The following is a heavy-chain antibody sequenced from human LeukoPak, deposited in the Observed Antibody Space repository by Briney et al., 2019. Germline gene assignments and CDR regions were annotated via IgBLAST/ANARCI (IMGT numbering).Heavy chain of an antibody. V-gene: IGHV3-23*01. J-gene: IGHJ4*02. CDR1: GFTFSSYA. Sequence: GGSLRLSCAASGFTFSSYAMDWVRQAPGKGLEWVSGISGSGTNTYYADSVKGRFTISRDNSKNTLYMQMNSLRAEDTAVYYCAKGDKPVIAMVKFDYWGQGTLVTVSS. CDR2: ISGSGTNT. CDR3: AKGDKPVIAMVKFDY. D-gene: IGHD5-18*01.